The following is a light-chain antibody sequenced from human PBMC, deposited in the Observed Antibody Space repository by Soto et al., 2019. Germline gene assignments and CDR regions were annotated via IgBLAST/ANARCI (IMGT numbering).Light chain of an antibody. J-gene: IGLJ3*02. Sequence: QSVLTQPASVSGSPGQSITISCTGTSSDVGGYNYVSWYQQHPGKAPKLMIYDDSNRPSGVSNRFSGSKSGNTASLTISGLQAEDEADYYCSSYTSSSNWVFGGGTKLTVL. CDR2: DDS. CDR1: SSDVGGYNY. CDR3: SSYTSSSNWV. V-gene: IGLV2-14*01.